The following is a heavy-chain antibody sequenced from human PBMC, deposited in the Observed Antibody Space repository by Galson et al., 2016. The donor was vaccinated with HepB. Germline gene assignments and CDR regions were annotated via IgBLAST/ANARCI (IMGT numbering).Heavy chain of an antibody. CDR3: AKGALQGGYYGFDV. Sequence: SLRLSCAASEFTFNAYGMIWVRQAPGKGLEWVSLIGATGGTTYYADSVKGRFTISRDNSKNTLYLQMNSLRAEDTAVYYCAKGALQGGYYGFDVWGQGTLVTVSS. D-gene: IGHD4-17*01. CDR2: IGATGGTT. CDR1: EFTFNAYG. V-gene: IGHV3-23*01. J-gene: IGHJ5*02.